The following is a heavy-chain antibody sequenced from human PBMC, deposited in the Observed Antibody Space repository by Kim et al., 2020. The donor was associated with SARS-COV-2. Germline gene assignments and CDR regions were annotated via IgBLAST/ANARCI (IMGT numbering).Heavy chain of an antibody. Sequence: GGSLRLSCAASGFTFSDYYMSWIRQAPGKGLEWVSYISSSSSYTNYADSVKGRFTISRDNAKNSLYLQMNSLRGEDTAVYYCASYNWKKGNFFSLNYYYYNGMDVWGQGTTVTVSS. J-gene: IGHJ6*02. CDR1: GFTFSDYY. CDR3: ASYNWKKGNFFSLNYYYYNGMDV. V-gene: IGHV3-11*03. CDR2: ISSSSSYT. D-gene: IGHD1-20*01.